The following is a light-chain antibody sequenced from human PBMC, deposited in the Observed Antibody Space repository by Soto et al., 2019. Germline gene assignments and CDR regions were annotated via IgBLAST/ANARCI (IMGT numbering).Light chain of an antibody. CDR3: QQYGSSLRVT. CDR1: QTVRNNY. V-gene: IGKV3-20*01. Sequence: LTQAPSTLSLSPGERATLSCRASQTVRNNYLAWYQQKPGQAPRLLIYDASSRATGIPDRFSGGGSGTDFTLTISRLEPADFAVYYCQQYGSSLRVTFGGGTKVDI. CDR2: DAS. J-gene: IGKJ4*01.